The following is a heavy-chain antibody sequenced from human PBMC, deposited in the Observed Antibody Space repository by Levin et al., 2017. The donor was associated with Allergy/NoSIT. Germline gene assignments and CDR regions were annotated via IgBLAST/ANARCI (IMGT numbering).Heavy chain of an antibody. D-gene: IGHD1-14*01. CDR2: ISGSGGST. J-gene: IGHJ6*02. CDR1: GFTFSSYA. CDR3: AKPRNRYYYYYGMDV. V-gene: IGHV3-23*01. Sequence: GGSLRLSCAASGFTFSSYAMSWVRQAPGKGLEWVSAISGSGGSTYYADSVKGRFTISRDNSKNTLYLQMNSLRAEDTAVYYYAKPRNRYYYYYGMDVWGQGTTVTVSS.